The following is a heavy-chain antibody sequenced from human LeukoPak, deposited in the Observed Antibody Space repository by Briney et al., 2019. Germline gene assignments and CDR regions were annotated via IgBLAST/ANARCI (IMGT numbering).Heavy chain of an antibody. CDR3: AKDARRTSGWYFFDY. D-gene: IGHD6-19*01. Sequence: GGSQRLSCAASGFAFSSQAMVCVRQAPGKGLEWVSVISDSGSITYYADSVKGRFTISRDNSKNTLFLQMNSLRAEDTAVYYCAKDARRTSGWYFFDYWGQGSLVTVSS. CDR2: ISDSGSIT. V-gene: IGHV3-23*01. J-gene: IGHJ4*02. CDR1: GFAFSSQA.